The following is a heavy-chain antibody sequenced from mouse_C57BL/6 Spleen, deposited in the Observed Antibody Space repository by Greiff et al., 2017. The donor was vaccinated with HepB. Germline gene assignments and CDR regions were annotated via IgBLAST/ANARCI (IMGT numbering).Heavy chain of an antibody. CDR3: ARETDGYSWFAY. CDR2: IHPNSGST. J-gene: IGHJ3*01. CDR1: GYTFTSYW. V-gene: IGHV1-64*01. D-gene: IGHD2-3*01. Sequence: VQLQQPGAELVKPGASVKLSCKASGYTFTSYWMHWVKQRPGQGLEWIGMIHPNSGSTNYNEKFKSKATLTVDKSSSTAYMQLSSLTSEDSAVYYCARETDGYSWFAYWGQGTLVTVSA.